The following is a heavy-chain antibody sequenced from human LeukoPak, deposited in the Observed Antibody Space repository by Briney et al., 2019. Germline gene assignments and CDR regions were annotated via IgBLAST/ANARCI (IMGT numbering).Heavy chain of an antibody. D-gene: IGHD3-22*01. Sequence: GASVKVSCKASGYTFTSYDINWVRQATGQGLEWMGWMNPNSGNTGYAQKFQGRVTMTRNTSISTAYMELSSLRSEDTAVYYCARQSKDSSGYYYDRPLDYWGQGTLVTVSS. V-gene: IGHV1-8*01. J-gene: IGHJ4*02. CDR3: ARQSKDSSGYYYDRPLDY. CDR2: MNPNSGNT. CDR1: GYTFTSYD.